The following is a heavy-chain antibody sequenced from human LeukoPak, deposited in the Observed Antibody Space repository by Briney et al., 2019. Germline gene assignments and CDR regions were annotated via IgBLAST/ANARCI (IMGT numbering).Heavy chain of an antibody. CDR2: IIPIFGTA. CDR1: GGTFSSYA. Sequence: SVKVSCKASGGTFSSYAISWVRQAPGQGLEWMGGIIPIFGTANYAQKFQGRVTITADKSTSTAYMELSSLRSEDTAVYYCARDLRRLGYCSGGSCGAFDIWGQGTMVTVSS. J-gene: IGHJ3*02. D-gene: IGHD2-15*01. CDR3: ARDLRRLGYCSGGSCGAFDI. V-gene: IGHV1-69*06.